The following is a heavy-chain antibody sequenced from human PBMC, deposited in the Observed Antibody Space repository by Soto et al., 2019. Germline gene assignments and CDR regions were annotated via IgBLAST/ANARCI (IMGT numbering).Heavy chain of an antibody. CDR2: ISGSGGST. V-gene: IGHV3-23*01. CDR3: SKGAQGAEGYMDV. J-gene: IGHJ6*03. Sequence: PGGSLRLSCAASGFTFSSYAMSWVRQAPGKGLEWVSAISGSGGSTYYADSVKGRFTISRDNSKNTLYLQMNSLRAEDTAVYYWSKGAQGAEGYMDVWGKGTTVNVSS. CDR1: GFTFSSYA.